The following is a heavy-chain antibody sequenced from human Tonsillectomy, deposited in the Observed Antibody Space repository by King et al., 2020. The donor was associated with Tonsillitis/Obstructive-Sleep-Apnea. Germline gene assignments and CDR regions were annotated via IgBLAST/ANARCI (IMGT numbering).Heavy chain of an antibody. J-gene: IGHJ6*02. CDR3: ARDPETYYDFRSGYYYYYGMDV. CDR2: IWYDGSNK. V-gene: IGHV3-33*01. CDR1: GFTFSSYG. Sequence: QLVQSGGGVVQPGRSLRLSCAASGFTFSSYGMHWVRQAPGKGLEWVAVIWYDGSNKYYADSVKGRFTISRDNSKNTLYLQMNSLRAEDTAVYYCARDPETYYDFRSGYYYYYGMDVWGQGTTVTVSS. D-gene: IGHD3-3*01.